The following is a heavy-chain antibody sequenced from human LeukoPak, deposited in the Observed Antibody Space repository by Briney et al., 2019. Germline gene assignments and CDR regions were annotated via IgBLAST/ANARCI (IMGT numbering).Heavy chain of an antibody. V-gene: IGHV6-1*01. CDR2: TYYRSKWYN. CDR3: ARETQIDYYDSSGYQEPFDY. CDR1: GDSVSSNSAA. D-gene: IGHD3-22*01. J-gene: IGHJ4*02. Sequence: SQTLSLTCAISGDSVSSNSAAWNWIRQSPSRGLEWLGRTYYRSKWYNDYAVSVKSRITINPDTSKNQFSLQLNSVTPEDTAVYYCARETQIDYYDSSGYQEPFDYWGQGTLVTVSS.